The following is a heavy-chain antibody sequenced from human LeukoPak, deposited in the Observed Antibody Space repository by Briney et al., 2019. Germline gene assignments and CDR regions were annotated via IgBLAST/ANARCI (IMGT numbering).Heavy chain of an antibody. V-gene: IGHV3-74*01. Sequence: PGGSLRLSCAASGFTFSNYWMHWVRQAPGKGLVWVSRINSDGSSTSYADSVKGRFTISRDNAKNTLYLQMNSLRAEDTAVYYCAREHYFYHMDGWGEGTTVTVSS. CDR2: INSDGSST. J-gene: IGHJ6*03. CDR1: GFTFSNYW. CDR3: AREHYFYHMDG.